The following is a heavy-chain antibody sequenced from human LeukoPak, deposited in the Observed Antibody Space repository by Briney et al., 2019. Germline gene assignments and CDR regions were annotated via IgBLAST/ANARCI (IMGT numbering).Heavy chain of an antibody. CDR3: AKASLRYFDWFSDY. V-gene: IGHV3-30*18. Sequence: PGRSLRLSCAASGFTFSSHGMHWVRQAPGKGLEWVAVISYDGSNKYYADSVKGRFTISRDNSRNTLHLQMNSLRAEDTAVYSCAKASLRYFDWFSDYWGQGTLVTVSS. D-gene: IGHD3-9*01. CDR2: ISYDGSNK. J-gene: IGHJ4*02. CDR1: GFTFSSHG.